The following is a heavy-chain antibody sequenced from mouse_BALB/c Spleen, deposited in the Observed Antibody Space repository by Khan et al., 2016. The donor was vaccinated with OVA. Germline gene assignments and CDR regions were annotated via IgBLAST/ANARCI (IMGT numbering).Heavy chain of an antibody. J-gene: IGHJ4*01. CDR2: IWSDGST. CDR1: GFSLTSYG. Sequence: QVQLKQSGPGLVAPSQSLSITCTISGFSLTSYGVHWLRQPPGKGLEWLVVIWSDGSTAYNSALKSRLNISTDNSKSHVFLKVNSLQTDDTAMYIGARQPCNHDYVMDYWGQGTSRTVSS. CDR3: ARQPCNHDYVMDY. V-gene: IGHV2-6-1*01. D-gene: IGHD6-1*01.